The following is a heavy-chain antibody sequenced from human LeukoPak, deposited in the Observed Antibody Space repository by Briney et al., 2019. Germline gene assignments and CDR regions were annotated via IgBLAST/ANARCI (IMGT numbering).Heavy chain of an antibody. CDR2: ISSSSSTI. D-gene: IGHD3-22*01. J-gene: IGHJ4*02. CDR1: GFTFSSYS. V-gene: IGHV3-48*01. Sequence: TGGSLRLSCAASGFTFSSYSMKWDRQAQGKGREWVSYISSSSSTIYYADSVKGRFTISRDNAKNSLYLQMNSLRAEDTAVYYCARAIGVFDYWGQGTLVTVSS. CDR3: ARAIGVFDY.